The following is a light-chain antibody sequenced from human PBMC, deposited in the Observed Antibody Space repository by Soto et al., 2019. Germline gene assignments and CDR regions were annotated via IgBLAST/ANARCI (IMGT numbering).Light chain of an antibody. CDR3: ETFVGSTTYV. V-gene: IGLV2-8*01. Sequence: QSVLAQPPSASGSPGQSVTISCTGTKNDIGVYDIVSWYQHHPGKAIRLINYEVVQRPSGVPARFSASKSGDTASLTVSGLQAADEADYFCETFVGSTTYVFGSGPKATVL. J-gene: IGLJ1*01. CDR1: KNDIGVYDI. CDR2: EVV.